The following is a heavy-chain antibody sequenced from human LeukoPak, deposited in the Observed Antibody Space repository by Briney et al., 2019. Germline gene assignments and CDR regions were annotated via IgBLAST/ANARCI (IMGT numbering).Heavy chain of an antibody. CDR1: GYTFVNNW. J-gene: IGHJ3*01. D-gene: IGHD3/OR15-3a*01. Sequence: GESRKISCQASGYTFVNNWIAWVRRMPGKGLEWMGIIYPADSETRYRPSFQGHVTISADDSSSVAYLQWNSLKASDTARYYCMAYNLDEAPGFDLWGQGTMVTVSS. CDR2: IYPADSET. V-gene: IGHV5-51*01. CDR3: MAYNLDEAPGFDL.